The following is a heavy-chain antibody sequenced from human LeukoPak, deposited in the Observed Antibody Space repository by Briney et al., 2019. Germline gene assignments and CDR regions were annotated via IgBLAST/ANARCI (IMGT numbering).Heavy chain of an antibody. Sequence: SETLSLTCTVSGGSISSYYWSWIRQPPGKGLEWIGYIYYGGSTNYNPSLKSRVTISVDTSKNQFSLKLSSVTAADTAVYYCARDERGWFDPWGQGTLVTVSS. J-gene: IGHJ5*02. CDR2: IYYGGST. V-gene: IGHV4-59*01. D-gene: IGHD3-10*01. CDR1: GGSISSYY. CDR3: ARDERGWFDP.